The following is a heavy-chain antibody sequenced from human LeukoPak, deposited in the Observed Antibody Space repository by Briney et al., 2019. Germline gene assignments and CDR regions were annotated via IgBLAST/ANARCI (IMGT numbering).Heavy chain of an antibody. Sequence: ASVKVSCKASGGTFSSYAISWVRQAPGQGHEWMGGIIPIFGTANYARKFQGRVTITTDESTSTAYMELSSLRSEDTAVYYCARDRQHYDSSGYYPDAFDIWGQGTMVTVSS. V-gene: IGHV1-69*05. CDR2: IIPIFGTA. CDR3: ARDRQHYDSSGYYPDAFDI. D-gene: IGHD3-22*01. CDR1: GGTFSSYA. J-gene: IGHJ3*02.